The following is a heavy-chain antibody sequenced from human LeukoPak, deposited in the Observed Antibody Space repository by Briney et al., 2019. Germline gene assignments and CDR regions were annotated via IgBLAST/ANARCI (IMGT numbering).Heavy chain of an antibody. Sequence: GGSLRLSCAASGFTFSGYAMHWVRLAPGKGLEWVAFIRYDGSNIYYADSVKGRFTISRDNSKNTLYLQMNSLRAEDTAVYYCAKVDSSGSNCFDFWGQGTLVTVSS. CDR2: IRYDGSNI. CDR1: GFTFSGYA. V-gene: IGHV3-30*02. CDR3: AKVDSSGSNCFDF. D-gene: IGHD6-19*01. J-gene: IGHJ4*02.